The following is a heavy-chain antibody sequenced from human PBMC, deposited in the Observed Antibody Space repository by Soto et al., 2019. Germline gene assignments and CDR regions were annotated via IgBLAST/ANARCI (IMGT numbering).Heavy chain of an antibody. Sequence: EVQLVESGGGLVKPGGSLRLSCAASGFTFSSYSMNWVRQAPGKGLEWVSSISSSSSYIYYADSVKGRFTISRDNAKNSLYLQMNSLRAEDTAVYYCARDKSITIFGVVIPPGGDAFDIWGQGTMVTVSS. CDR3: ARDKSITIFGVVIPPGGDAFDI. V-gene: IGHV3-21*01. CDR1: GFTFSSYS. J-gene: IGHJ3*02. D-gene: IGHD3-3*01. CDR2: ISSSSSYI.